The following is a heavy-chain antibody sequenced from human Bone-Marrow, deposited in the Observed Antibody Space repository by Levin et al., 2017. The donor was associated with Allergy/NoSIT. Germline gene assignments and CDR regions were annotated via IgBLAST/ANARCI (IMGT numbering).Heavy chain of an antibody. CDR1: GGTFSSYA. Sequence: ASVKVSCKASGGTFSSYAFSWVRQAPGQGLEWMGGIIPLFGTTHFAQSFQGRATFTADEPTSTAYMELSSLRSEDTAVYYCANGVRGALRDWGQGTTVTATS. D-gene: IGHD3-10*01. J-gene: IGHJ6*02. CDR3: ANGVRGALRD. CDR2: IIPLFGTT. V-gene: IGHV1-69*13.